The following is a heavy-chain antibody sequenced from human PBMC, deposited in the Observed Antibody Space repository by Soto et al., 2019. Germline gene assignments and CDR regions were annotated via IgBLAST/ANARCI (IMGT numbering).Heavy chain of an antibody. V-gene: IGHV1-69*13. Sequence: ASVKVSCKASGGPFSSYAISCVRKATGQGLEWMGGITPMFGKPKYAQKFPVRVTITAEESKSTGCMELRMRRSDDTAVYYCARDGALYDSSPYYFLYGGKRTLVTVSS. J-gene: IGHJ4*02. CDR2: ITPMFGKP. D-gene: IGHD3-22*01. CDR3: ARDGALYDSSPYYFLY. CDR1: GGPFSSYA.